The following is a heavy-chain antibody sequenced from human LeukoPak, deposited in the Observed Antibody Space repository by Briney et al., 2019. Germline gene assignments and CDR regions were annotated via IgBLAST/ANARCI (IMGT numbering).Heavy chain of an antibody. Sequence: PGGSLRLSCVASGFGFSNYVMTWVRQAPGKGLDWVSAVSGGGGTTYYADSVKGRFTISRDNSKNTLYLRMNSLRAEDTAVYYCAKDYYDSTGYYYPAFDFWGQGTLVTVSS. D-gene: IGHD3-22*01. J-gene: IGHJ4*02. V-gene: IGHV3-23*01. CDR1: GFGFSNYV. CDR2: VSGGGGTT. CDR3: AKDYYDSTGYYYPAFDF.